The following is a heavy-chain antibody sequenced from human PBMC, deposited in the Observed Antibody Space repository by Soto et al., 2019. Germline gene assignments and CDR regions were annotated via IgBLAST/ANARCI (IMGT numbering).Heavy chain of an antibody. V-gene: IGHV3-9*01. CDR1: GFTFDDYA. Sequence: EVQLVESGGGLVQPGRSLRLSCAASGFTFDDYAMHWVRQAPGKGLEWVSGISWNSGSIGYADSVKGRFTISRDNAKNSLYLQMNSLRAEDTALYYCAKDLRLRYFDWLPDAFDIWGQGTMVTVSS. CDR2: ISWNSGSI. CDR3: AKDLRLRYFDWLPDAFDI. D-gene: IGHD3-9*01. J-gene: IGHJ3*02.